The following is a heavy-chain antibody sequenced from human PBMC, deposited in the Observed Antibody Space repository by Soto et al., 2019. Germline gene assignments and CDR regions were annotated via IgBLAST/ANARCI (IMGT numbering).Heavy chain of an antibody. CDR3: ARLSGWYPTEYFQH. J-gene: IGHJ1*01. CDR1: GDSFTSYW. V-gene: IGHV5-51*01. Sequence: EVQLVQSGAEVKKPGESLKISCKGSGDSFTSYWIVWLRQMPGKGLVWMGSIYPGDADTRYSPTFQGQVTISADKSNRTAYLQWSSLKASDTAMYYCARLSGWYPTEYFQHWGQGTLVTVSS. D-gene: IGHD6-19*01. CDR2: IYPGDADT.